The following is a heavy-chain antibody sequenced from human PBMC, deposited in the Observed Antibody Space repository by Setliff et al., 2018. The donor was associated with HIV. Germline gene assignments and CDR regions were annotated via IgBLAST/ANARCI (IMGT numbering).Heavy chain of an antibody. D-gene: IGHD2-15*01. CDR1: GFTLSDYY. CDR3: ARDLRSSHGSPNYFDY. V-gene: IGHV3-11*04. CDR2: ISSSGTTI. J-gene: IGHJ4*02. Sequence: LRLSCTASGFTLSDYYMSWIRQSPGKGLEWISYISSSGTTIYYADSVKGRFTISRDNAKNSLYLEMNSLRAEETAVYYCARDLRSSHGSPNYFDYWGRGALVTVSS.